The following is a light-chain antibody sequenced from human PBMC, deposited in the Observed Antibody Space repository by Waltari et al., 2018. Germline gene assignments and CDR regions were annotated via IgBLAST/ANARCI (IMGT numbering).Light chain of an antibody. Sequence: EIVLTHSPATLSLSPGERATLSCRASQSVSSYLGWYQQKPGQAPRLLIYDASNRATGIPARFSGSGSGTDFTLTISSLEFEDFAVYYCQQRANWPLTFGGGTKVEIK. J-gene: IGKJ4*01. CDR3: QQRANWPLT. CDR1: QSVSSY. CDR2: DAS. V-gene: IGKV3-11*01.